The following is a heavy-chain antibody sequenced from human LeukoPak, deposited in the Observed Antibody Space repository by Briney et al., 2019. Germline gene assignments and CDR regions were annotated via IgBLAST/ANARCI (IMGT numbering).Heavy chain of an antibody. V-gene: IGHV4-30-4*08. CDR2: IYYSGST. CDR1: GGSISSGDYY. CDR3: ARHALRPSNWYFDL. J-gene: IGHJ2*01. Sequence: SETLSLTCTVSGGSISSGDYYWSWIRQPPGKGLEWIGYIYYSGSTYYNPSLKSRVTISVDTSKNQFSLKLSSVTAADTAVYYCARHALRPSNWYFDLWGRGTLVTVSS. D-gene: IGHD5-12*01.